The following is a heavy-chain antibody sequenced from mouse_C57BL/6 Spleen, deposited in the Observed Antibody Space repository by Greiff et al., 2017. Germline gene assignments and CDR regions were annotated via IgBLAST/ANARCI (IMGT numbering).Heavy chain of an antibody. J-gene: IGHJ2*01. V-gene: IGHV2-6-1*01. CDR2: IWSDGST. D-gene: IGHD4-1*01. Sequence: VKLLESGPGLVAPSQSLSITCTVSGFSLTSYGVHWVRQPPGKGLEWLVVIWSDGSTTYNSALKSRLSISKDNSKSQVFLKMNSLQTDDTAMYYCARHGTGKGNYFDYWGQGTTLTVSS. CDR1: GFSLTSYG. CDR3: ARHGTGKGNYFDY.